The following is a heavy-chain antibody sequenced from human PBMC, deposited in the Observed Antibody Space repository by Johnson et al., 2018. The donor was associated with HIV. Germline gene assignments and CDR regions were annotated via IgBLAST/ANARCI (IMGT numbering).Heavy chain of an antibody. Sequence: QVQLVESGGGVVQPGRSLRLSCAASGFTFSSYAMHWVRQAPGKGLEWVAVISYDGSNKYYADSVKGRFTISRDNSKNTLYLQMNSLRAEDTALYYCAKDIKDLAGAFDIWGQGTMVTVSS. CDR2: ISYDGSNK. J-gene: IGHJ3*02. V-gene: IGHV3-30*04. D-gene: IGHD1-14*01. CDR1: GFTFSSYA. CDR3: AKDIKDLAGAFDI.